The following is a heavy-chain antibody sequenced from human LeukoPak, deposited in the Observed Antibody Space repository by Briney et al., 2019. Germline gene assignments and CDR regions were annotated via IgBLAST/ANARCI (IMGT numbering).Heavy chain of an antibody. V-gene: IGHV4-59*01. Sequence: PSETLSLTCSVSGGSMSSYYWSWIRQSPGKGLEWIGYIYHSGSTDYNSSLKSRVTISEDTSKKQFSLKVSSVTAADTAMYYCARMFRSSWYINWFDPWGQGTLVTVSS. CDR1: GGSMSSYY. CDR2: IYHSGST. J-gene: IGHJ5*02. D-gene: IGHD6-13*01. CDR3: ARMFRSSWYINWFDP.